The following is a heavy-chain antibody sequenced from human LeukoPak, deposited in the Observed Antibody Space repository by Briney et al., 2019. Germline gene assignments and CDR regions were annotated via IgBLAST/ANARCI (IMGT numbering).Heavy chain of an antibody. V-gene: IGHV3-30*02. CDR2: IRYDGTAQ. CDR3: ARGNSNGFDI. J-gene: IGHJ3*02. D-gene: IGHD1-7*01. CDR1: GFTFSNYG. Sequence: GGSPRLSCAASGFTFSNYGMDWVRQAPGKGLEWVAFIRYDGTAQYYADSVKGRFTISRDNSKNTLYMQVNSLRAEDTAVYYCARGNSNGFDIWGQGTMVTVSS.